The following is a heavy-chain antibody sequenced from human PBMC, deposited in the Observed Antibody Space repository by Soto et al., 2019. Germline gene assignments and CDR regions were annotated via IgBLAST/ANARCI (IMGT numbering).Heavy chain of an antibody. D-gene: IGHD2-2*02. CDR1: GYTFTSYD. Sequence: GASVKVSCKASGYTFTSYDINWVRQATGQGLEWMGWMNPNSGNTGYAQKFQGRVTMARNTSISTAYMELSSLGSEDTAVYYCASGYCSSTSCFTPWGYYYYGMDVWGQGTTVTVSS. CDR3: ASGYCSSTSCFTPWGYYYYGMDV. J-gene: IGHJ6*02. V-gene: IGHV1-8*01. CDR2: MNPNSGNT.